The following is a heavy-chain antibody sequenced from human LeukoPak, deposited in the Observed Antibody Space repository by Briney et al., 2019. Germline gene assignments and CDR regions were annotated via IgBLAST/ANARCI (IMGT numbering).Heavy chain of an antibody. D-gene: IGHD5-18*01. J-gene: IGHJ3*02. CDR1: DGSISNYY. Sequence: SETLSLTCTVSDGSISNYYWSWIRQPPGTGLEWIAYIDYRGSTTYNPSLKSRVTISVDTSRNQFSLKLGSVTAADTAVYYCARSRSGYSYDHAAFDIWGQGTMVTVSS. CDR3: ARSRSGYSYDHAAFDI. V-gene: IGHV4-59*01. CDR2: IDYRGST.